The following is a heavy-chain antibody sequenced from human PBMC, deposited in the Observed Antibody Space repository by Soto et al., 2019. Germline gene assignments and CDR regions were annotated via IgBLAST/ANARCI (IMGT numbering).Heavy chain of an antibody. Sequence: PSETLSLTCTVSGGSISSGGYYWSWIRQHPGKGLEWIGYIYYSGSTYYNPSLKSRVTISVDTSKNQFSLKLSSVTAADTAVYYCARDVRGVTEEGYYHYYGMDVWGQGTTVTVSS. D-gene: IGHD3-10*02. CDR3: ARDVRGVTEEGYYHYYGMDV. J-gene: IGHJ6*02. CDR1: GGSISSGGYY. V-gene: IGHV4-31*03. CDR2: IYYSGST.